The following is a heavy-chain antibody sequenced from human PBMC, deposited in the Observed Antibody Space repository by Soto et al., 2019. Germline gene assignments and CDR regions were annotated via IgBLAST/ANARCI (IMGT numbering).Heavy chain of an antibody. CDR3: ARTMYYDILTGYISPPTYYLDY. V-gene: IGHV1-18*01. J-gene: IGHJ4*02. Sequence: ASVKVSCKASGYTFTSYGISWVRQAPGQGLEWMGWISAYNGNTNYAQRLQGRVTMTTDTSTSTAYMELRSLRSDDTAVYYCARTMYYDILTGYISPPTYYLDYWGQGTLVTVSS. CDR1: GYTFTSYG. CDR2: ISAYNGNT. D-gene: IGHD3-9*01.